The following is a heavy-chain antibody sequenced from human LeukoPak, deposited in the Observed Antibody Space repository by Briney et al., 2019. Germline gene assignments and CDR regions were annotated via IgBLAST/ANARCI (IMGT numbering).Heavy chain of an antibody. V-gene: IGHV1-18*01. J-gene: IGHJ4*02. Sequence: ASVKVSCKASGYTFTSYGISWVRQAPGQGLEWMGWISAYNGNTNYAQKLQGRVTMTTDTSTSTAYMELRSLRSDDTAVYYCARVPSRGAVAGTSDYWGQGTLVTVSS. CDR1: GYTFTSYG. CDR2: ISAYNGNT. D-gene: IGHD6-19*01. CDR3: ARVPSRGAVAGTSDY.